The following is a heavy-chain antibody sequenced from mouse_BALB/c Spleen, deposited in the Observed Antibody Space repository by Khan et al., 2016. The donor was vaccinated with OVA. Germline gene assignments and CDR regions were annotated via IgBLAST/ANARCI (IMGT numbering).Heavy chain of an antibody. V-gene: IGHV1-87*01. CDR1: GYTFTTYW. Sequence: VQGVESGAELARPGASVKLSCKASGYTFTTYWMQWVNQRPGQALEWIGTIYPGDGDTRYAQRFKGKATLTADKSSSTAYMQLSSLTSEDSAVYYSASYRFDFFDYWGQGTTLTVSS. CDR2: IYPGDGDT. D-gene: IGHD2-14*01. J-gene: IGHJ2*01. CDR3: ASYRFDFFDY.